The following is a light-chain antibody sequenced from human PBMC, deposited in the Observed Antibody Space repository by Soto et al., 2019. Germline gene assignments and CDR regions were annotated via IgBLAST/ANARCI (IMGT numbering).Light chain of an antibody. V-gene: IGLV4-69*01. Sequence: QPVLTQSPSASASLGASVKLTCTLSSGHSSYAIAWHQQQPEKGPRYLMNLNSDGSHSKGGGIPDRFSGSSSGAERYLTISSLQSEDEADYYCQTWGTGIQVFGGGTQLTVL. CDR1: SGHSSYA. J-gene: IGLJ2*01. CDR3: QTWGTGIQV. CDR2: LNSDGSH.